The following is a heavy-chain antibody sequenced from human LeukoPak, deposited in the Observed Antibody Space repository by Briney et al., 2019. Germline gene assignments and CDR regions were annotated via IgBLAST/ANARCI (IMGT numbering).Heavy chain of an antibody. CDR2: IYYSGST. CDR3: ARHEYSGSYYGLSWFDP. D-gene: IGHD1-26*01. J-gene: IGHJ5*02. V-gene: IGHV4-39*01. CDR1: GGSISSSSYY. Sequence: SETLSLTCTVSGGSISSSSYYWGWIRQPPGKGLEWIGSIYYSGSTYYNPSLKSRLTISVYTSKNQLSLKLSSLTAADTAVYYCARHEYSGSYYGLSWFDPWGQGTLVTVSS.